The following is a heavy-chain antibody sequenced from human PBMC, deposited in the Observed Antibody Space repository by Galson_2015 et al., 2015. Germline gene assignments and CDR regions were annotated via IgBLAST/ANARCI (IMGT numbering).Heavy chain of an antibody. V-gene: IGHV3-48*02. CDR2: IRSSGSNI. CDR3: ARDLVYGDYLDV. CDR1: GFTFGSYS. Sequence: SLRLSCAASGFTFGSYSMHWVRQAPGKGLEWVSFIRSSGSNIYYADSVKGRFTISRDNAKNTLYLQMNSLRDEDTAVYYCARDLVYGDYLDVWGQGTLVTVSS. J-gene: IGHJ4*02. D-gene: IGHD4-17*01.